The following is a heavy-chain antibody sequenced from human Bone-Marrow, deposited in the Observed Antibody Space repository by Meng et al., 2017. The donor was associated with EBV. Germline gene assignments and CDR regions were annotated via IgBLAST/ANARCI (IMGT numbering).Heavy chain of an antibody. D-gene: IGHD4-17*01. CDR3: ARASNYGDPPSY. CDR1: GFTVSNNF. V-gene: IGHV3-53*01. CDR2: IDSGGST. Sequence: VQLVWSGGGLIHPGGSVRSSGAHSGFTVSNNFMSWVRQAPGKGLEWVSLIDSGGSTYYTDSVKGRFTISRDNSKNTLYLQMNSLRVEDTAVYYCARASNYGDPPSYWGQGTLVTVSS. J-gene: IGHJ4*02.